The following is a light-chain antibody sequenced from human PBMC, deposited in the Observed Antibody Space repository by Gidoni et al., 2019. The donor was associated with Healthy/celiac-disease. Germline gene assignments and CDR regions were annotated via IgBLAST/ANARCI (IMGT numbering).Light chain of an antibody. CDR2: DAS. V-gene: IGKV3-11*01. J-gene: IGKJ5*01. CDR1: QSVSSY. CDR3: QQRSNWPPIT. Sequence: EIVLTQSPATLSLSPGERATLSCRASQSVSSYLAWYQQKPGQAPRILIYDASNRATGIPARFSGSGSGTDFTLTISSLEPEDFAVYYCQQRSNWPPITFGQGKRLEIK.